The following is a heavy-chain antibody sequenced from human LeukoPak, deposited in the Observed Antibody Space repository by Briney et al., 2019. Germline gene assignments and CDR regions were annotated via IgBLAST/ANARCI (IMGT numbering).Heavy chain of an antibody. D-gene: IGHD6-13*01. CDR1: GFTFSSYS. CDR3: ARDRVGSSWSEFDS. Sequence: GGSLRLSCAASGFTFSSYSMNWVRQAPGKGLEYVSAISGNGVSTNYANSVKGRFTMSRDNSKNTLFLQMDSLRAEDTAVYYCARDRVGSSWSEFDSWGQGTLVTVSS. V-gene: IGHV3-64*01. CDR2: ISGNGVST. J-gene: IGHJ4*02.